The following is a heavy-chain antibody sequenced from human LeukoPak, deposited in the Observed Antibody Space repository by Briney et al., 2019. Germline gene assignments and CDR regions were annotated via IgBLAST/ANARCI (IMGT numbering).Heavy chain of an antibody. Sequence: PSETLSLTCTVSGGSISSSSYYWGWIRQPPGKGLEWIGSIYYSGSTYYNPSLKSRVTISVDTSKNQFSLKLSSVTAADTAVYYCARVTDSSGYYYEEYWFDPWGQGTLVTVSS. CDR1: GGSISSSSYY. J-gene: IGHJ5*02. V-gene: IGHV4-39*07. CDR2: IYYSGST. CDR3: ARVTDSSGYYYEEYWFDP. D-gene: IGHD3-22*01.